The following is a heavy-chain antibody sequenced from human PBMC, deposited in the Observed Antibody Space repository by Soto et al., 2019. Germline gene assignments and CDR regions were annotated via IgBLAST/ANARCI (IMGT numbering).Heavy chain of an antibody. Sequence: GGSLRLSCAASGFTFSSYAMSWVRQAPGKGLEWVSAISGSGGSTYYADSVKGRFTISRDNSKNTLYLQMNSLRAEDTAVYYCAKPYYDFWSGYSLPYYYYYYMDVWGKGTTVTVS. CDR1: GFTFSSYA. D-gene: IGHD3-3*01. CDR3: AKPYYDFWSGYSLPYYYYYYMDV. J-gene: IGHJ6*03. CDR2: ISGSGGST. V-gene: IGHV3-23*01.